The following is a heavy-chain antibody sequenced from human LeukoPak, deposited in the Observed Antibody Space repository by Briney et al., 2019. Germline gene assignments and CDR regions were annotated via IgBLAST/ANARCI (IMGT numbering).Heavy chain of an antibody. Sequence: PGGSLRLSXAASGFTFSSYGMHWVRQAPGKGLEWVAVIWYDGSNKYYADSVKGRFTISRDNSKNTLYLQMNSLRAEDTAVYYCAKPRTTTYYYYYMDVWGKGTTVTVSS. J-gene: IGHJ6*03. CDR3: AKPRTTTYYYYYMDV. D-gene: IGHD1-1*01. CDR2: IWYDGSNK. V-gene: IGHV3-33*06. CDR1: GFTFSSYG.